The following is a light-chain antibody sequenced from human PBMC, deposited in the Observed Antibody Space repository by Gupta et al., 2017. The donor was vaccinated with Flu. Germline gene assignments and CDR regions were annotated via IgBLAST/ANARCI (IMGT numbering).Light chain of an antibody. V-gene: IGLV3-19*01. J-gene: IGLJ2*01. CDR2: VKN. CDR1: RLRSCY. CDR3: YYCDSTDNNKAV. Sequence: TVGITCKVCRLRSCYAGWYRQQPGQGTGLDVNVKNVRPSGTPVRFPGSSSGNGASLTITGAQAEDEAEYYCYYCDSTDNNKAVFGGGTKLTVL.